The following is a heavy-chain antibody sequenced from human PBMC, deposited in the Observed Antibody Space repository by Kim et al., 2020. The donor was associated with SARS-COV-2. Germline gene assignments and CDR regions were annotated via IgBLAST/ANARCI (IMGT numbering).Heavy chain of an antibody. J-gene: IGHJ5*02. D-gene: IGHD2-2*01. CDR1: GGSISSGSYY. Sequence: SETLSLTCTVSGGSISSGSYYWSWIRQPAGKGLEWIGRIYTSGSTNYNPSLKSRVTISVDTSKNQFSLKLSSVTAADTAVYYCAREYQLLSWWFDPWGQGTLVTVSS. CDR2: IYTSGST. V-gene: IGHV4-61*02. CDR3: AREYQLLSWWFDP.